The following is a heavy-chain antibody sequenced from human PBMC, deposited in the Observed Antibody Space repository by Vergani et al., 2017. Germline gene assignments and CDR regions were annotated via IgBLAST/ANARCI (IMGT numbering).Heavy chain of an antibody. J-gene: IGHJ5*02. CDR3: ARAYDGDYPNWFDP. CDR1: GFTFDDYA. D-gene: IGHD4-17*01. Sequence: EVQLVESGGGLVQPGRSLRLSCAASGFTFDDYAMHWVRQAPGKGLEWVSGISWNSGSIGYADSVKGRFTISRDNAKNSLYLQMNSLRAEDTALYYCARAYDGDYPNWFDPWGQGTLVTVSS. V-gene: IGHV3-9*01. CDR2: ISWNSGSI.